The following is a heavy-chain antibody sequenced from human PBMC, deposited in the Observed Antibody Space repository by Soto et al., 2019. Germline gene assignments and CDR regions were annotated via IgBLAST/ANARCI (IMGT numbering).Heavy chain of an antibody. CDR2: ITPGGSA. D-gene: IGHD1-1*01. CDR1: GGPLSGFY. CDR3: ARGGGWRWNPT. V-gene: IGHV4-34*01. Sequence: SETLSLTCVVYGGPLSGFYWSWIRQQPGKGLQWIGEITPGGSAAYHPSLKRRATISLDTSKNQISLELNSVTAADTGIYFCARGGGWRWNPTWGQGTLVTVSS. J-gene: IGHJ4*02.